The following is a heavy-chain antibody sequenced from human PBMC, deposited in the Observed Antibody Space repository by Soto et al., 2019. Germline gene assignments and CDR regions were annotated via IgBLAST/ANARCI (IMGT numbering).Heavy chain of an antibody. CDR2: ISYDGGDK. D-gene: IGHD3-22*01. V-gene: IGHV3-30-3*01. Sequence: QVQLVESGGGVVQPGRSLRLSCAASGFTFSTYAMHWVRQAPGKGLEWVAVISYDGGDKYSADSLKGRFTISRDNSKNTLYLHMNSLRPEDTAVYYCARVGAGAGYFLDCWGQGPLVTVSS. CDR3: ARVGAGAGYFLDC. J-gene: IGHJ4*02. CDR1: GFTFSTYA.